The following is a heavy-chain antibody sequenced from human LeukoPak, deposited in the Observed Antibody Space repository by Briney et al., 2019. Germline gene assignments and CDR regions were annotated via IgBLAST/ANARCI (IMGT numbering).Heavy chain of an antibody. CDR3: ARGNSGYDLYYFDY. CDR1: GYTFTSYD. D-gene: IGHD5-12*01. J-gene: IGHJ4*02. Sequence: ASVKVSCKASGYTFTSYDINWVRQATGQGLEWMGWMNPNSGNTGYAQEFQGRVTMTRNTSISTAYMELSSLRSEDTAVYYCARGNSGYDLYYFDYWGQGTLVTVSS. V-gene: IGHV1-8*01. CDR2: MNPNSGNT.